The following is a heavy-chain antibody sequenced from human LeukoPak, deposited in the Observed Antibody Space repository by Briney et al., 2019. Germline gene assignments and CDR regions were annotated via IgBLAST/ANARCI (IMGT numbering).Heavy chain of an antibody. CDR1: GFTFRSFG. J-gene: IGHJ2*01. CDR3: ARDRNWGSQGWYLDL. V-gene: IGHV3-33*08. Sequence: PGGSLRLSCAASGFTFRSFGIHWVRQAPGKGLEWVGVIWYDGSDQRYADSVKGRFIISRDNSKYTVYLQMNSLRAEDTAVYYCARDRNWGSQGWYLDLWGRGTLATVSS. CDR2: IWYDGSDQ. D-gene: IGHD7-27*01.